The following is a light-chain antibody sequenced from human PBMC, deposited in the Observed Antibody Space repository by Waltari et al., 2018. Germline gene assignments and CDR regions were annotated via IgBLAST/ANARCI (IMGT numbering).Light chain of an antibody. CDR1: SSDVGGYNY. V-gene: IGLV2-14*03. Sequence: QSALPQPASVSGSPGQSIPISCTGTSSDVGGYNYVSWYQQHPGKAPKLMIYDVSNRPSGVSNRFSGSKSGNTASLTISGLQAEDEADYYCSSYTSSTVVFGGGTKLTVL. CDR3: SSYTSSTVV. CDR2: DVS. J-gene: IGLJ2*01.